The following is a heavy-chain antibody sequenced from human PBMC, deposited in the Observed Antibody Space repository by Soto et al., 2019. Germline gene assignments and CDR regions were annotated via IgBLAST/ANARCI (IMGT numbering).Heavy chain of an antibody. Sequence: EVQLVESGGGLVQPGGSLRLSCAASGFTFSSYAMHWVRQAPGKGLEYVSTINRNGGSTYYANSVKGRFTISRDNSKNTLYLQMGSLRAEDMAVYYCARGGSDYYFDYWGQGTLVTVSS. CDR2: INRNGGST. CDR1: GFTFSSYA. D-gene: IGHD2-21*02. CDR3: ARGGSDYYFDY. V-gene: IGHV3-64*01. J-gene: IGHJ4*02.